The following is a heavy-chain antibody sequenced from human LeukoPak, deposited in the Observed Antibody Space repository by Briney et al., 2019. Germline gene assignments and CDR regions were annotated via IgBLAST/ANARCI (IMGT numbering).Heavy chain of an antibody. CDR2: ISAYNGNT. CDR1: GYTFSHYG. CDR3: ARALWSGRYYLDY. V-gene: IGHV1-18*01. Sequence: ASVRVSCKTSGYTFSHYGFSWVRQAPGQGLERMGWISAYNGNTEYAKKSHGRVTFTTDTSTETAYMEVRSLTSADTAVYFCARALWSGRYYLDYWGQGTLVTVSS. J-gene: IGHJ4*02. D-gene: IGHD3-3*01.